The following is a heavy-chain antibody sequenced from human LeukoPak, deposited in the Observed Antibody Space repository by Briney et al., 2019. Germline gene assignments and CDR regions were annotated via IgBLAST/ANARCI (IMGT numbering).Heavy chain of an antibody. Sequence: PSQTLSLTRAVSGGSISSGGYSWSWIRQPPGKGLEWIGYIYHSGSTYYNPSLKSRVTISVDRSKNQFSLKLSSVTAADTAVYYCASSSYSSSWYSTGWFDPWGQGTLVTVSS. CDR2: IYHSGST. CDR3: ASSSYSSSWYSTGWFDP. V-gene: IGHV4-30-2*01. D-gene: IGHD6-13*01. J-gene: IGHJ5*02. CDR1: GGSISSGGYS.